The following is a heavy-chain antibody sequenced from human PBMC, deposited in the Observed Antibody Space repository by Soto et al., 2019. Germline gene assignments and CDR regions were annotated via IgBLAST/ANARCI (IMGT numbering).Heavy chain of an antibody. CDR1: GFTFSSYS. D-gene: IGHD3-16*02. V-gene: IGHV3-21*01. CDR3: ARAPSNYIWGSYRI. Sequence: EVQLVESGGGLVKPGGSLRLSCAASGFTFSSYSMNWVRQDPGKGLEWVSSISSSSSYIYYADSVKGRFTISRDNAKNSLYLQMNSLRAEDTAVYYCARAPSNYIWGSYRIWGQGTLVTVSS. J-gene: IGHJ4*02. CDR2: ISSSSSYI.